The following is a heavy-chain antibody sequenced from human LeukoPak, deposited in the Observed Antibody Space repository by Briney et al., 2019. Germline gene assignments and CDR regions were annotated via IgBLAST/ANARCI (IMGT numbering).Heavy chain of an antibody. Sequence: PSETLSLTCTVSGGSISSYYWSWIRQPPGKGLEWIGYIYYSGSTNYNPSLKSRVTISVDTSKNQFSLKLSSVTAADTAVYYCARHEGRSCYLGAFDIWGQGTMVTVSS. D-gene: IGHD2-2*01. J-gene: IGHJ3*02. CDR1: GGSISSYY. CDR2: IYYSGST. V-gene: IGHV4-59*08. CDR3: ARHEGRSCYLGAFDI.